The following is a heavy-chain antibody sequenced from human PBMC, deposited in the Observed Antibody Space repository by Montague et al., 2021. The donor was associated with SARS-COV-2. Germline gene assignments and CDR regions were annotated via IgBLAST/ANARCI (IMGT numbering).Heavy chain of an antibody. CDR3: ARGGYYGSGSLLDS. J-gene: IGHJ4*02. D-gene: IGHD3-10*01. CDR1: GFAFSSYL. Sequence: SLRLSCPASGFAFSSYLMNWVCQAPGKGLEWVSSISTLDSYIYYADSVQGRFTISRDDAKNSLFLQLNSLRVEDTAVYYCARGGYYGSGSLLDSWGQGTLVTVSS. CDR2: ISTLDSYI. V-gene: IGHV3-21*06.